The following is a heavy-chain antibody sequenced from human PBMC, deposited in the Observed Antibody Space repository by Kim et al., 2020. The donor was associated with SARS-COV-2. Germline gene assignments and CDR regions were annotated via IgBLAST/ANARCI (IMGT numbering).Heavy chain of an antibody. CDR2: FDPEDGET. CDR3: ATSSVVIKSHWFDP. CDR1: GYTLPELS. V-gene: IGHV1-24*01. J-gene: IGHJ5*02. D-gene: IGHD3-22*01. Sequence: ASVKVSCKVSGYTLPELSMHWVRQAPGKGLEWMGGFDPEDGETIYAQKFHGRVTMTEDTSTDTAYMELSSLRSEDTAVYYCATSSVVIKSHWFDPWGQGTLVTVSS.